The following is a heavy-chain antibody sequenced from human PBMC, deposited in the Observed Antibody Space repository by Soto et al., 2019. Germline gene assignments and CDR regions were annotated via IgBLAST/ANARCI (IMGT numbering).Heavy chain of an antibody. Sequence: QVQLQESGPGLVRPAETLSLICSVSTDSMRTYSWTWIRQSPGKGLEWIGYVYHTGRTEYNPSLESLVTISIDMSKKQFSLQLTSVTAADTAVYFCARDDTTGLLEFWCQGTLVTVSS. V-gene: IGHV4-59*01. D-gene: IGHD3-10*01. CDR1: TDSMRTYS. CDR3: ARDDTTGLLEF. CDR2: VYHTGRT. J-gene: IGHJ4*02.